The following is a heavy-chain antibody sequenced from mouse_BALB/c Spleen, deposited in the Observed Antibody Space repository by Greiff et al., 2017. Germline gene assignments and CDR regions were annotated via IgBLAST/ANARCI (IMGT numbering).Heavy chain of an antibody. D-gene: IGHD1-1*01. V-gene: IGHV1-87*01. J-gene: IGHJ1*01. CDR1: GFTFTSYW. Sequence: QVQLQQSGAELARPGASVKLSCTASGFTFTSYWMQWVKQRPGQGLEWIGAIYPGDGDTRYTQKFKGKATLTADKSSSTAYMQLSSLASEDSAVYYCASSYYGSRYWYFDVWGAGTTVTVSS. CDR3: ASSYYGSRYWYFDV. CDR2: IYPGDGDT.